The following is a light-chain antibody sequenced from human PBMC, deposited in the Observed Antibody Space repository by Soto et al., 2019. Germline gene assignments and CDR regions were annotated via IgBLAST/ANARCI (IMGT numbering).Light chain of an antibody. V-gene: IGLV2-14*01. Sequence: QSALTQPASVSGSPGQSITISCTGTSSDVGGYNYVSWYQQHPGKVPKLMIYDVSYRPSGVSNRFSGSKSGNTASLTISGLQAEDEADYYCSSYTITSTRVFGSGTKVTVL. CDR2: DVS. CDR3: SSYTITSTRV. J-gene: IGLJ1*01. CDR1: SSDVGGYNY.